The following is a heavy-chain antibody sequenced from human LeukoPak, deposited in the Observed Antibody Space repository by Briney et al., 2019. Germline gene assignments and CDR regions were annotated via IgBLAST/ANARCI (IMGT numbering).Heavy chain of an antibody. D-gene: IGHD3-16*01. Sequence: EASVKVSCKASGGTFSSYTISWVRQAPGQGLEWMGGIIPILGIANYAQKFQGRVTITADKSTSTAYMELSSLRSEDTAVYYCARDADYGDYVDYWGQGTLVTVSS. CDR2: IIPILGIA. V-gene: IGHV1-69*10. CDR3: ARDADYGDYVDY. J-gene: IGHJ4*02. CDR1: GGTFSSYT.